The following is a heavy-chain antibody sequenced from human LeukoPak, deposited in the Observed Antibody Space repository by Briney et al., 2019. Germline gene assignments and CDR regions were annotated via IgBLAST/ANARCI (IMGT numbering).Heavy chain of an antibody. CDR2: IYYSGST. Sequence: PSETLSLTCTVSGGSISGYYWNWIRQPPGKGLEWIGYIYYSGSTNYNSSLKSRVTISVDTSKNQFSLKLSSVTAADTAVYYCASAPPYYYYGMDVWGQGTTVTVSS. CDR3: ASAPPYYYYGMDV. V-gene: IGHV4-59*08. J-gene: IGHJ6*02. CDR1: GGSISGYY.